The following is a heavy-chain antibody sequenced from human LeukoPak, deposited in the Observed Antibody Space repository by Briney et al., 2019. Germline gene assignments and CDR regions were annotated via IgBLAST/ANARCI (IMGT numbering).Heavy chain of an antibody. CDR2: ISSSSSYI. CDR3: ARGSRDCANGVCYAFDI. D-gene: IGHD2-8*01. CDR1: GFTFSSNT. V-gene: IGHV3-21*01. Sequence: GRSLRLSCAASGFTFSSNTMNWVRQAPGKGLEWVSSISSSSSYIYHADSVKGRFTISRDNAKKSLYLQMNSLRAEDTAVYYCARGSRDCANGVCYAFDIWGQGTVVTVSS. J-gene: IGHJ3*02.